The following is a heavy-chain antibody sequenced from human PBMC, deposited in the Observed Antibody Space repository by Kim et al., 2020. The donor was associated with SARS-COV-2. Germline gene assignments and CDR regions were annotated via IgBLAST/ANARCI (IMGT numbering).Heavy chain of an antibody. CDR2: ISSSSSYT. CDR1: GFTFSDYY. CDR3: ARALDDSSGYYNPAADY. D-gene: IGHD3-22*01. J-gene: IGHJ4*02. V-gene: IGHV3-11*05. Sequence: GGSLRLSCAASGFTFSDYYMSWIRQAPGKGLEWVSYISSSSSYTNYADSVKGRFTISRDNAKNSLYLQMNSLRAEDTAVYYCARALDDSSGYYNPAADYWGQGTLVTVSS.